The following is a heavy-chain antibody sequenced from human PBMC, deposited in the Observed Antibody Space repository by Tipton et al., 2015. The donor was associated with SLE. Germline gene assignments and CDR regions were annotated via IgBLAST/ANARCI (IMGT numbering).Heavy chain of an antibody. Sequence: TLSLTCAVSGYSISSGYYWGWIRQPPGKGLEWIGSIYHSGSTYYNPSLKSRVTISVDTSKNQFSLTLSSVTAADTAVYYCATQYDSSGYGGDAFDIWGQGTMVTVSS. V-gene: IGHV4-38-2*01. J-gene: IGHJ3*02. CDR3: ATQYDSSGYGGDAFDI. D-gene: IGHD3-22*01. CDR1: GYSISSGYY. CDR2: IYHSGST.